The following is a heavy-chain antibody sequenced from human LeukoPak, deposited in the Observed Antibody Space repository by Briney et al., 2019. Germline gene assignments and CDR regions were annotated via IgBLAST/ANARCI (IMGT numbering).Heavy chain of an antibody. CDR3: ARHDYGDRLDY. CDR1: GFTFSTYG. J-gene: IGHJ4*02. CDR2: IWNDGSKK. V-gene: IGHV3-33*01. Sequence: PGGSLRLSCAASGFTFSTYGMHWVRQAPGKGLEWVARIWNDGSKKYYADSVKGRLTISRDNPKNTLYLQMNSLGAEDTAVYYCARHDYGDRLDYWGQGTLVTVSS. D-gene: IGHD4-17*01.